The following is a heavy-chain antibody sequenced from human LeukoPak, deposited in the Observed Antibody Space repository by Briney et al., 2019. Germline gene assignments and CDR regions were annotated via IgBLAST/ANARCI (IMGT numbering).Heavy chain of an antibody. CDR3: ARGAGVGATNLNIWFDP. D-gene: IGHD1-26*01. CDR1: GYTFTSYY. V-gene: IGHV1-46*01. CDR2: INPSGGST. J-gene: IGHJ5*02. Sequence: ASVKVSCKASGYTFTSYYMHWVRQAPGQGLEWMGIINPSGGSTSNPQKFQGRVTMTRDTSTSTVYMELSSLRSEDTAVYYCARGAGVGATNLNIWFDPWGQGTL.